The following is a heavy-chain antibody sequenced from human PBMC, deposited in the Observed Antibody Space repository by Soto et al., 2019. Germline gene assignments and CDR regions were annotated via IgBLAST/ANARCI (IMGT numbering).Heavy chain of an antibody. D-gene: IGHD3-3*02. CDR3: ARVLGNDAFDI. CDR2: IYPSDSST. Sequence: SETLSLTCTVSGASISSYYWSWIRQSPGKGLEWIGSIYPSDSSTPDNPSLKTRVTISVDKSKNQFSLKLSFVTAADTAVYYCARVLGNDAFDIWGQGTMVTVS. J-gene: IGHJ3*02. CDR1: GASISSYY. V-gene: IGHV4-59*12.